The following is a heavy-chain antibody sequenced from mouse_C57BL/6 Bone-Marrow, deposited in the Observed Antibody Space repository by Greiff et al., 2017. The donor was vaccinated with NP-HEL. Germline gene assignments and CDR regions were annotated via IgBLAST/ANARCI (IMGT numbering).Heavy chain of an antibody. CDR2: FHPNSGST. Sequence: VQLQQPGAELVKPGASVKLSCKASGYTFTSYWMHWVKQRPGQGLEWFGMFHPNSGSTNYNEKFKSKATLTVDKSSSTAYMQLSSLTSEDSAVYYCAREGAQATCAYWGQGTLVTVSA. CDR3: AREGAQATCAY. CDR1: GYTFTSYW. J-gene: IGHJ3*01. D-gene: IGHD3-2*02. V-gene: IGHV1-64*01.